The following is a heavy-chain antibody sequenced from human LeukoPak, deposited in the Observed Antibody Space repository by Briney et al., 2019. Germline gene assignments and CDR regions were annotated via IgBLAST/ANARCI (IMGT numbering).Heavy chain of an antibody. V-gene: IGHV4-34*01. CDR1: GGSFSGYY. CDR2: INHSGST. J-gene: IGHJ4*02. CDR3: ARHVSVAVTNFFDY. D-gene: IGHD6-19*01. Sequence: PSETLSLTCAVYGGSFSGYYWSWLRQPPGKGLEWIGEINHSGSTNYNPSLKSRVTISVDTSKNQFSLKLSSVTAADTAVYYCARHVSVAVTNFFDYWGQGTLVTVSS.